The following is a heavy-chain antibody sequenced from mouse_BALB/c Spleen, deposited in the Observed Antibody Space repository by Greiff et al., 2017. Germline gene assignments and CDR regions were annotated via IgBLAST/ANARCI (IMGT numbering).Heavy chain of an antibody. V-gene: IGHV7-3*02. CDR3: ARDAMDY. CDR2: IRNKANGYTT. Sequence: EVHLVESGGGLVQPGGSLRLSCATSGFTFTDYYMSWVRQPPGKAIEWLGFIRNKANGYTTEYSASVKGRFTISRDNSQSILYLQMNTLRAEDSATYYCARDAMDYWGQGTSVTVSS. J-gene: IGHJ4*01. CDR1: GFTFTDYY.